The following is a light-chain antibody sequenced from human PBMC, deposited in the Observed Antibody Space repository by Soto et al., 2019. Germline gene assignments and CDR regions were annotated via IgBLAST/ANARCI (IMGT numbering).Light chain of an antibody. CDR3: LQDYSYPRT. CDR1: QDIRTE. V-gene: IGKV1-6*01. CDR2: ATS. Sequence: AIQMTQSPSSLSASVGDRVTITCRASQDIRTELGWYQQKPGNAPTLLIYATSILQSGVPSRFSGIGSGTDFTLTISSLQPEEFATYYCLQDYSYPRTFGQGTKVEIK. J-gene: IGKJ1*01.